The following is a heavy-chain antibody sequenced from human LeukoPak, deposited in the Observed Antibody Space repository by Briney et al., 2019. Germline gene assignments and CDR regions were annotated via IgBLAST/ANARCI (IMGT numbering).Heavy chain of an antibody. Sequence: GASVKVSCKASGYTFTGYYMHWVRQAPGQGLEWMGRINPNSGGTNYAQKFQGRVTMTRDTSISTAYMELSRLRSDDTAVYYCARVWAHYYDSSGYYSLEEDYWGQGTLVTVSS. CDR3: ARVWAHYYDSSGYYSLEEDY. CDR1: GYTFTGYY. CDR2: INPNSGGT. J-gene: IGHJ4*02. D-gene: IGHD3-22*01. V-gene: IGHV1-2*06.